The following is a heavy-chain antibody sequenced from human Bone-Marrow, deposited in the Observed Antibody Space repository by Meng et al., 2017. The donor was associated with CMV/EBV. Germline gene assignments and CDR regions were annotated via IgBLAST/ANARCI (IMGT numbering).Heavy chain of an antibody. CDR3: ARDRGDMTTVLF. CDR2: IYYSGST. V-gene: IGHV4-39*07. Sequence: SETPSLTCTVSGGSISSSSYYWGWIRQPPGKGLEWIGSIYYSGSTYYNPSLKSRVTISVDTSKNQFSLKLSSVTAADTAVYYCARDRGDMTTVLFWGQGTLVTVSS. D-gene: IGHD4-17*01. J-gene: IGHJ1*01. CDR1: GGSISSSSYY.